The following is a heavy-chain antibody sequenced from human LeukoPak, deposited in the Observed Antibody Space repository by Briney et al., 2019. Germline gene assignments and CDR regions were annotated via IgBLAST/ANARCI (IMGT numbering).Heavy chain of an antibody. CDR1: GFIVNAYG. CDR2: IYSDGVT. CDR3: ARDRAEGKTWVEFDP. Sequence: GGSLRLSCAASGFIVNAYGMSWVRQAPGKGLAWVSLIYSDGVTQYADSVKGRFTISRDNSKNTLYLQMNSLRDEDTGVYFCARDRAEGKTWVEFDPWGQGTLVTVSS. J-gene: IGHJ5*02. V-gene: IGHV3-66*02.